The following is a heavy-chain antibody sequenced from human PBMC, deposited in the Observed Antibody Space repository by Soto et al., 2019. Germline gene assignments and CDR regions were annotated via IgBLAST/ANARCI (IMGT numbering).Heavy chain of an antibody. CDR3: ARDKYCSSTSCYQGEFDP. CDR1: GFTFSSYS. D-gene: IGHD2-2*01. V-gene: IGHV3-48*01. J-gene: IGHJ5*02. CDR2: ISSSSSTI. Sequence: GGSLRLSCAASGFTFSSYSMNWVRQAPGKGLEWVSYISSSSSTIYYADSVKGRFTISRDNAKNSLYLQMNSLRAEDTAVYYCARDKYCSSTSCYQGEFDPWGQGTLVTVSS.